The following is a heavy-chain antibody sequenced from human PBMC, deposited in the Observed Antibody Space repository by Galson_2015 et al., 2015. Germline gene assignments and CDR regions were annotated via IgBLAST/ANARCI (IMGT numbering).Heavy chain of an antibody. CDR1: GYTFTSYA. D-gene: IGHD3-10*01. CDR2: INAGNGNT. J-gene: IGHJ5*02. V-gene: IGHV1-3*01. Sequence: SVKVSCKASGYTFTSYAMHWVRQAPGQRLEWMGWINAGNGNTKYSQKFQGRVTITRDTSASTAYMELSSLRSEGTAVYYCAREGPPLWFGELLTLGWFDPWGQGTLVTVSS. CDR3: AREGPPLWFGELLTLGWFDP.